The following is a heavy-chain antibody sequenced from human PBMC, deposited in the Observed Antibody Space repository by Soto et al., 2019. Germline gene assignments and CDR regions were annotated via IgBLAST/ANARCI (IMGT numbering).Heavy chain of an antibody. CDR3: VRGTTGWRGVDY. D-gene: IGHD3-3*01. CDR1: GFTFTTYW. Sequence: GGSLRLSCEASGFTFTTYWMHWVRQVPGKGLLWLAKMKGDVRDSTYADSVKGRFTIASDSAKNMLYLQMNGLRVEDTAMYYCVRGTTGWRGVDYWGRGTLV. V-gene: IGHV3-74*01. CDR2: MKGDVRDS. J-gene: IGHJ4*02.